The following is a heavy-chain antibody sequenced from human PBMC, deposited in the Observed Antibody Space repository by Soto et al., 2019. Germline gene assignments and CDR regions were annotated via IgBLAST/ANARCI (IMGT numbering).Heavy chain of an antibody. CDR1: GISFDDYA. CDR3: AKDTAPGFYDANGHLDY. D-gene: IGHD2-8*01. Sequence: VQLVESGGGLVQPGRSRRLSCVVSGISFDDYAMHWVRHVPGKGLEWVSGINWDSGDIGYADSVKGRFTISRDNAKNSLYLQMNSLRTEDTALYYCAKDTAPGFYDANGHLDYWGQGTPVTVSS. J-gene: IGHJ4*02. V-gene: IGHV3-9*01. CDR2: INWDSGDI.